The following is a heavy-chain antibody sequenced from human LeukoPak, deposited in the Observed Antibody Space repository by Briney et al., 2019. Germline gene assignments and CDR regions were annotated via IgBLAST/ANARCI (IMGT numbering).Heavy chain of an antibody. CDR1: GGTFSSYT. J-gene: IGHJ4*02. Sequence: SVKVSCKASGGTFSSYTISWVRQAPGQGLEWMGRIIPILGIANYAQKFQGRVTITADKSTSTAYMEPSSLRSEDTAVYYCAIEGGIAVAGRSYWGQGTLVTVSS. CDR3: AIEGGIAVAGRSY. V-gene: IGHV1-69*02. D-gene: IGHD6-19*01. CDR2: IIPILGIA.